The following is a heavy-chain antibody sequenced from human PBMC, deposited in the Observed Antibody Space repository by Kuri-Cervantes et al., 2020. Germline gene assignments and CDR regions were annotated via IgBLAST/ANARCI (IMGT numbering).Heavy chain of an antibody. Sequence: GGSLRLSCAASGFTFDDYAMHWVRQAPGKGLEWVSAISGSGGSTYYADSVKGRFTISRDNSKNTLYLQMNSLRAEDTAVYYCARTGGYSYGLLLDPWGQGTLVTVSS. J-gene: IGHJ5*02. CDR1: GFTFDDYA. CDR2: ISGSGGST. D-gene: IGHD5-18*01. CDR3: ARTGGYSYGLLLDP. V-gene: IGHV3-23*01.